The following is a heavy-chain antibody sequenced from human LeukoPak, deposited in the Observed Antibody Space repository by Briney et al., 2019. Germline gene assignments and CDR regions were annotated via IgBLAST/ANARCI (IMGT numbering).Heavy chain of an antibody. CDR2: IYSGGST. V-gene: IGHV3-53*01. CDR1: ESTDSSNC. Sequence: ESSMTQCCVEAESTDSSNCMTWVRKAPGQGLEWASVIYSGGSTYNADSVKGRFTISRDNSKNPVYLEMNSLRVEDTAVYYCARDGPHSFNPYMDVWGKGTTVTVSS. J-gene: IGHJ6*03. CDR3: ARDGPHSFNPYMDV. D-gene: IGHD4-11*01.